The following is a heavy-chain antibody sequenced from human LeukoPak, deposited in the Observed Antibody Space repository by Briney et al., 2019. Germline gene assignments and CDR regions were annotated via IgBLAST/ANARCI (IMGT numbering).Heavy chain of an antibody. CDR2: INPNSGGT. CDR1: GYTFTSYY. D-gene: IGHD4-17*01. Sequence: ASVKVSCKASGYTFTSYYMHWVRQAPGQGLEWMGWINPNSGGTNYAQKFQGRVTMTRDTSISTAYMELSRLRSDDTAVYYCAREVYGDYVVEPYYFDYWGQGTLVTVSS. CDR3: AREVYGDYVVEPYYFDY. V-gene: IGHV1-2*02. J-gene: IGHJ4*02.